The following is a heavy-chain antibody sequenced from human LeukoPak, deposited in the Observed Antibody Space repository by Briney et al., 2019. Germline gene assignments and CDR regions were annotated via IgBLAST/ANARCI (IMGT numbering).Heavy chain of an antibody. CDR1: GFTFSSYA. Sequence: PGGSLRLSCAASGFTFSSYAMHWVRQAPGKGLEWVAVISYDGSNKYYADSVKGRFTISRDNSKNTLYLQMNSLRAEDTAVYYCARVGSLAAAGTPDYWGQGTLVTVSS. CDR3: ARVGSLAAAGTPDY. V-gene: IGHV3-30-3*01. D-gene: IGHD6-13*01. CDR2: ISYDGSNK. J-gene: IGHJ4*02.